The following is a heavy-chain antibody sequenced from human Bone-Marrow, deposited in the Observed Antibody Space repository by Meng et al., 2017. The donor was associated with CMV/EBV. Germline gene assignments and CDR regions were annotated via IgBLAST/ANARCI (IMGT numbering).Heavy chain of an antibody. Sequence: SVKVSCKASGGTFSSYTISWVRQAPGQGLEWMGRIIPILGIANYAQKFQGRVTITADKSTSTAYMELSSLRSEDTAVYYCARDGGDDFWSGLSSYYNYYGMDVWGQGTTVTVSS. J-gene: IGHJ6*02. D-gene: IGHD3-3*01. CDR3: ARDGGDDFWSGLSSYYNYYGMDV. CDR2: IIPILGIA. CDR1: GGTFSSYT. V-gene: IGHV1-69*04.